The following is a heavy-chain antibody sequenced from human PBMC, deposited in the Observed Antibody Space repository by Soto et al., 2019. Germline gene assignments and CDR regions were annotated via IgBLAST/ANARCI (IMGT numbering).Heavy chain of an antibody. CDR1: GFTFINAW. D-gene: IGHD3-22*01. CDR3: TTDPVTMIVVVPSSG. Sequence: GGSLRVSCAASGFTFINAWMNWVRQAPWKGLEWVGRIKSKTDGGTTDYAAPVKGRFTISRDDSKNTLYLQMNSLKTEDTAVYYCTTDPVTMIVVVPSSGWGQGTLVTVSS. CDR2: IKSKTDGGTT. V-gene: IGHV3-15*07. J-gene: IGHJ4*02.